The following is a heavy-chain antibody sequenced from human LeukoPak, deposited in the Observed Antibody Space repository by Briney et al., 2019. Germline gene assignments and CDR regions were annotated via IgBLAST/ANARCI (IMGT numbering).Heavy chain of an antibody. Sequence: SETLSLTCAVYGGSFSGYYWSWIRQPPGKGLEWIGEINHSGSTNYNSSLKSRVTISVDTSKNQFSLKLSSVTAADTAVYYCARGGILTDFWGQGTLVTVSS. V-gene: IGHV4-34*01. D-gene: IGHD5-18*01. J-gene: IGHJ4*02. CDR1: GGSFSGYY. CDR3: ARGGILTDF. CDR2: INHSGST.